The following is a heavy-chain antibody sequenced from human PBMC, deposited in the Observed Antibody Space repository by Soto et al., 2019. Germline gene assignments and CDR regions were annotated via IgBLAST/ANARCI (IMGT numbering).Heavy chain of an antibody. CDR1: GGSISSSSYY. CDR2: IYYSGST. D-gene: IGHD3-3*01. Sequence: SETLSLTCTVSGGSISSSSYYWGWIRQPPGKGLEWIGSIYYSGSTYYNPSLKSRVTISVDTSKNQFSLKLSSVTAADTAVYYCARHTLGDYDFWSGYYGYYYYMDVWGKGTTVTVS. J-gene: IGHJ6*03. V-gene: IGHV4-39*01. CDR3: ARHTLGDYDFWSGYYGYYYYMDV.